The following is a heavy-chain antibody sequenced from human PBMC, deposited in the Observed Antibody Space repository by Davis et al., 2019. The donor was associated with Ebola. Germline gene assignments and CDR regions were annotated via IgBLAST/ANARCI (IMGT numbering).Heavy chain of an antibody. CDR2: INSDESST. CDR1: GFTFSSFW. V-gene: IGHV3-74*01. Sequence: PGGSLRLSCAASGFTFSSFWMHWVRQAPGKGLVWVSRINSDESSTSYADSVKGRFTISRDNAKNTLYLQMNSLRVEDTAVYYCARGSEMANPADGDYWGQGTLVTVSS. CDR3: ARGSEMANPADGDY. D-gene: IGHD5-24*01. J-gene: IGHJ4*02.